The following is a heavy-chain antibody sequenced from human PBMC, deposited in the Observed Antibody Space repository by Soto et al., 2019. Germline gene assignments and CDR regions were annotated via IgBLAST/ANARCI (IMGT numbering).Heavy chain of an antibody. CDR3: ARGRGDARGTRFDS. CDR1: DDSLSPDY. J-gene: IGHJ4*02. CDR2: IYYTGSA. D-gene: IGHD2-15*01. V-gene: IGHV4-59*01. Sequence: QVQLQESGPGLVKPSETLSLTCTVSDDSLSPDYWGWIRQPPGKGLEWIGYIYYTGSATYNASLKSRVTMSVDTSTRQISLKVSSVSAADTAVYHCARGRGDARGTRFDSWGQGTLVTVSS.